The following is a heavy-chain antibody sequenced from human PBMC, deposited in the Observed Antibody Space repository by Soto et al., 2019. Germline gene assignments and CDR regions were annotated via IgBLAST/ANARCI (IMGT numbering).Heavy chain of an antibody. CDR3: ARGKWLDNS. D-gene: IGHD6-19*01. V-gene: IGHV4-34*01. J-gene: IGHJ4*02. Sequence: QVQLQQWGAGLLKPSETLSLTCAVYGGSFSDYYWTWIRQSPGKGLEWIGEINHSGSASYNPSLKSRVIMSIDTSKNQFSLKLTSVTAADTAVYYCARGKWLDNSWGQGTLVTVSS. CDR2: INHSGSA. CDR1: GGSFSDYY.